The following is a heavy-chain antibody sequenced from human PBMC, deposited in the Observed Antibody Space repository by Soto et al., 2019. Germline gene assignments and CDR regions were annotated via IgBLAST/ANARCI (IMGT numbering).Heavy chain of an antibody. CDR3: ARSGQPRSYYYYYYGMDV. D-gene: IGHD3-10*01. Sequence: VKVSCKASGYTFTSYGISWVRQAPGQGLEWMGWISAYNGNTNYAQKLQGRVTMTTDTSTSTAYMELRSLRSDDTAVYYCARSGQPRSYYYYYYGMDVWGQGTTVTVSS. CDR1: GYTFTSYG. J-gene: IGHJ6*02. V-gene: IGHV1-18*01. CDR2: ISAYNGNT.